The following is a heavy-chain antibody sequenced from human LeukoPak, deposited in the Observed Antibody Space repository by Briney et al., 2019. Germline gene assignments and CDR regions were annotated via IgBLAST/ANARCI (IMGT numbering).Heavy chain of an antibody. Sequence: GGSLRLSCAAPGFTFGNYDMYWVRQAPGKGLEWVSCIHTSGGLIYYAYSVKGLFNISRDNSKNTLYLKMNSLRAEDTALYYCAKGQVPAAYWGPGMDVWGQGATVTVSS. D-gene: IGHD2-2*01. CDR3: AKGQVPAAYWGPGMDV. V-gene: IGHV3-23*01. CDR2: IHTSGGLI. J-gene: IGHJ6*02. CDR1: GFTFGNYD.